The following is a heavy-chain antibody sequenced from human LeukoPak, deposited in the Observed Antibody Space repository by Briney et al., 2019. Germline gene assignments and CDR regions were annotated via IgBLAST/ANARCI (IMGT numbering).Heavy chain of an antibody. CDR2: IYYSGST. Sequence: PSETLSLTCTVSGGSISSYYWSWLRQPPGKGLEWIGYIYYSGSTNYNPSLKSRVTISVDTSKNQFSLKLSSVTAADTAVYYCARSVEMATMFDYWGQGTLVTVSS. CDR3: ARSVEMATMFDY. J-gene: IGHJ4*02. D-gene: IGHD5-24*01. V-gene: IGHV4-59*08. CDR1: GGSISSYY.